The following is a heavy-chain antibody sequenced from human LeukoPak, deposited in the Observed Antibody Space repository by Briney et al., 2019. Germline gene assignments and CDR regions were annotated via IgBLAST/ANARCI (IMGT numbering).Heavy chain of an antibody. CDR2: IYYSGST. Sequence: SETLSLTCTVSGGSISSYYWSWIRHPPGKGLEWIGYIYYSGSTNYNPSLKSRVTISVDTSKNQFSLKLSSVTAADTAVYYCAGSKGNWFDPWGQGTLVTVSS. CDR1: GGSISSYY. CDR3: AGSKGNWFDP. V-gene: IGHV4-59*01. J-gene: IGHJ5*02.